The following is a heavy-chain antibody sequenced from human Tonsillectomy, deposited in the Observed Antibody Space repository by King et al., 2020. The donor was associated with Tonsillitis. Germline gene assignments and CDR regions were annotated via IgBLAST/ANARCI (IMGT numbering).Heavy chain of an antibody. Sequence: QLVQSGAEVKKPGASVKVSCKASGYTFTSYGISWVRQAPGQGLEWMGWISAYNGNTKYAQRFQGTVTMTTDTPTGTAYMELRSLRSDDTAVYYCARERIDYAFDHWGQGTLVTVSS. CDR2: ISAYNGNT. CDR3: ARERIDYAFDH. D-gene: IGHD4-17*01. CDR1: GYTFTSYG. V-gene: IGHV1-18*01. J-gene: IGHJ4*02.